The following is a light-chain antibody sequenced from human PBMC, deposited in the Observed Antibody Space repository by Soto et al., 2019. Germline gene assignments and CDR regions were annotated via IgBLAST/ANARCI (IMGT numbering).Light chain of an antibody. V-gene: IGKV3-15*01. CDR1: QSVSTN. CDR3: QQYNDWPLT. CDR2: GAS. J-gene: IGKJ4*01. Sequence: EIVMTQSPATLSVSPGERATLSCRASQSVSTNLAWYQQKPGQAPRLLIYGASTRATGFPARFSGSGSGTESTLTISSLQSEDFAVYYCQQYNDWPLTFGGGTKVEIK.